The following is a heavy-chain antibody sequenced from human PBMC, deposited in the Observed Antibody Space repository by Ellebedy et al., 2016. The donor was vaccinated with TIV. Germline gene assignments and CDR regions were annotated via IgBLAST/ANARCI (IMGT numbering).Heavy chain of an antibody. J-gene: IGHJ4*02. V-gene: IGHV3-23*01. CDR1: GLTFSSYA. CDR2: ISGSGGST. Sequence: PGGSLRLSCAASGLTFSSYAMSRVRQAPGKGLELVSAISGSGGSTSYGDSVKGRFTISRDNSKNTLYLQMNRLRADDTAVYYCAKGGARGDYKPSLDYWGQGTLVTVSS. CDR3: AKGGARGDYKPSLDY. D-gene: IGHD4-17*01.